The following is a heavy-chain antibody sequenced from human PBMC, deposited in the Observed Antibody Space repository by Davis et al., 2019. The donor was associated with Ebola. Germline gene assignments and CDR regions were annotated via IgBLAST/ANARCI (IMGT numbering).Heavy chain of an antibody. CDR1: RFSFRNYG. Sequence: GESLKISCEVSRFSFRNYGMHWVRQAPGKGLEGVSIIWYDGSNKDYADSVKGRFTISRDYSKNTLYLQMNSLRDEDTAVYYCVRHYSTVWYHYDYFDYWGQGALVTVSS. CDR2: IWYDGSNK. V-gene: IGHV3-33*08. J-gene: IGHJ4*02. CDR3: VRHYSTVWYHYDYFDY. D-gene: IGHD6-19*01.